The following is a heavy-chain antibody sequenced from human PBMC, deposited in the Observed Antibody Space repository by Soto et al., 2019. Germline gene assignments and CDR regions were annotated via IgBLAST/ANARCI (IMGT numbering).Heavy chain of an antibody. J-gene: IGHJ6*03. CDR1: GGSISSYY. CDR2: IYYSGST. V-gene: IGHV4-59*01. Sequence: SETLSLTCTVSGGSISSYYWSWIRQPPGKGLEWIGYIYYSGSTNYNPSLKSRVTISVDTSKNQVSLKLSSVTAADTAVYYCARDRYGDYNYYYMDVWGKGTTVTVSS. D-gene: IGHD4-17*01. CDR3: ARDRYGDYNYYYMDV.